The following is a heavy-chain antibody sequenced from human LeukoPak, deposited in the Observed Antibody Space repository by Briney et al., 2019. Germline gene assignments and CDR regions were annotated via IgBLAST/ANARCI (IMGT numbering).Heavy chain of an antibody. J-gene: IGHJ4*02. Sequence: SETLSLTCTVSGGSISSYYWSWIRQPPGKGLEWIGYIYYSGSTNYNPSLKSRVTISVDTSKKQFSLKLSSVTAADTAVFYCARGVFWSGYQTYYFDYWGQGALVTVSS. V-gene: IGHV4-59*01. CDR3: ARGVFWSGYQTYYFDY. CDR2: IYYSGST. D-gene: IGHD3-3*01. CDR1: GGSISSYY.